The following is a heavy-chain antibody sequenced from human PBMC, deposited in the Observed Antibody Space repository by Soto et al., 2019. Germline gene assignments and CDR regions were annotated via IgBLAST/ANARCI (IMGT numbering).Heavy chain of an antibody. D-gene: IGHD5-12*01. J-gene: IGHJ4*02. Sequence: VQLVQSGAEVKKPGSSVKVSCKASGGTFSTSTFTWVRQAPGQGLEWMGRTIPILDVADYAQDFQGRVTITADKSTSTAYMELTSLTSKDTAVYYCARDSPIGSTYSGYDAIDSWGQGTLVTVSS. CDR2: TIPILDVA. V-gene: IGHV1-69*08. CDR3: ARDSPIGSTYSGYDAIDS. CDR1: GGTFSTST.